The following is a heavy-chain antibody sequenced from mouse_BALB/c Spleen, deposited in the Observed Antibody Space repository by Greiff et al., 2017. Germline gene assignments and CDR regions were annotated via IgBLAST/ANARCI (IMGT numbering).Heavy chain of an antibody. Sequence: QVQLQQSGPELVKPGASVRISCKASGYTFTSYYIHWVKQRPGQGLEWIGWIYPGNVNTKYNEKFKGKATLTADKSSSTAYMQLSSLTSEDSAVYFCARLGNWDGVYDMDYWGQGTSVTVSA. J-gene: IGHJ4*01. D-gene: IGHD4-1*01. CDR3: ARLGNWDGVYDMDY. V-gene: IGHV1S56*01. CDR2: IYPGNVNT. CDR1: GYTFTSYY.